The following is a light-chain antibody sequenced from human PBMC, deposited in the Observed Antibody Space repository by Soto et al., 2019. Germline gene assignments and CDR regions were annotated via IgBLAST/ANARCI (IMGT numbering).Light chain of an antibody. CDR2: ATS. CDR1: QSLRRNY. CDR3: HRYGLSPPFS. Sequence: VLTQPPGTLSLSPGERASLSCRASQSLRRNYVAWYQQRVGQAPRLLIYATSSRATGIPDRFRGSGSGSDFSLTIARPELTDFAVYYCHRYGLSPPFSFGPGTKVVIK. J-gene: IGKJ3*01. V-gene: IGKV3-20*01.